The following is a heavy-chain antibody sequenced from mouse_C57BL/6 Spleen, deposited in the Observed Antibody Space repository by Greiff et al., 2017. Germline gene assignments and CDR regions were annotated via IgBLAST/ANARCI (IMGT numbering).Heavy chain of an antibody. CDR3: ASGGYDGYYFDY. J-gene: IGHJ2*01. CDR1: GYTFTSYW. Sequence: QVQLQQPGAELVRPGSSVKLSCKASGYTFTSYWMDWVKQRPGQGLEWIGNIYPSDSETHYNQKFKDKATLTVDKSSSTAYMQLSSLTSEDSAVYYCASGGYDGYYFDYWGQGTTLTVSS. CDR2: IYPSDSET. D-gene: IGHD2-3*01. V-gene: IGHV1-61*01.